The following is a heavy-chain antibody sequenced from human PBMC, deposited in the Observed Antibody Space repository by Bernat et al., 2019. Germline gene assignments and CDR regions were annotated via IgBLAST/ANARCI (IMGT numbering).Heavy chain of an antibody. Sequence: EVQLVQSGAEVKKPGESLRISCKGSGYSFTSYWISWVRQMPGKGLEWMGRIDPSDSYTNYSPSFQGHVTISANKFISTAYLQKSRLNVSHSAVNDCERHVDGYGSSTRCAYNFGSDGMDVWGQGTTVTVSS. CDR1: GYSFTSYW. V-gene: IGHV5-10-1*03. D-gene: IGHD2-2*03. CDR2: IDPSDSYT. J-gene: IGHJ6*02. CDR3: ERHVDGYGSSTRCAYNFGSDGMDV.